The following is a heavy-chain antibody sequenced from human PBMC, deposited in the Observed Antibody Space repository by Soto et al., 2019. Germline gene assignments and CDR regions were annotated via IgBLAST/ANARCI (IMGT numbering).Heavy chain of an antibody. CDR1: GLSIDTYW. Sequence: EVQLVESGGDSVQPGGSLRLSCLVSGLSIDTYWMGWVRQFPDKGLEWVSNIKYDDSEKPYMDSVEGRFTISRDNAKNTLFLQMTRLRVEDTAIYYCAAWSHSRWFAYWGRGTLVTVSS. J-gene: IGHJ4*02. D-gene: IGHD6-13*01. CDR2: IKYDDSEK. V-gene: IGHV3-7*05. CDR3: AAWSHSRWFAY.